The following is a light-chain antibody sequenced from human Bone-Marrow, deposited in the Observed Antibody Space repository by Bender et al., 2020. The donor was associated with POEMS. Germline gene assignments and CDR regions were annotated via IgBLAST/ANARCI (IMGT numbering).Light chain of an antibody. J-gene: IGLJ1*01. CDR1: TNDVGRSKL. V-gene: IGLV2-23*01. Sequence: QSALTQPASVSGSPGQSITISCTGTTNDVGRSKLVSWYQQEPGKVPKLMIYEATKRPSGVSNRFSGSQSGNTASLTISGLQADDEADYYCCSYARGNIYVFGTGTKVTVL. CDR3: CSYARGNIYV. CDR2: EAT.